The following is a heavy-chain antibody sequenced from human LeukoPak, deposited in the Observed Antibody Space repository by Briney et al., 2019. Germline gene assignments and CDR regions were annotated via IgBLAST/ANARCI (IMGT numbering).Heavy chain of an antibody. D-gene: IGHD2-2*01. J-gene: IGHJ3*02. V-gene: IGHV1-2*02. Sequence: ASVKVSCKASGYTFTGYYMHWVRQAPGQGLEWMGWINPNSGGTNYAQKFQGRVTMTRDTSISTAYMELSRLRSADTAVYYCARDYSTYCSSTSCQTAHDIWGQGTMVTVSS. CDR2: INPNSGGT. CDR1: GYTFTGYY. CDR3: ARDYSTYCSSTSCQTAHDI.